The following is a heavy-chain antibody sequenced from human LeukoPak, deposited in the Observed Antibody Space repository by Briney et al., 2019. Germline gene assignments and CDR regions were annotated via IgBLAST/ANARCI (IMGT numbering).Heavy chain of an antibody. V-gene: IGHV4-59*08. J-gene: IGHJ4*02. CDR1: GDSISGNY. CDR2: IYYSGRS. CDR3: ARLGDGDNLRYFDY. D-gene: IGHD5-24*01. Sequence: TSETLSLTCAVSGDSISGNYRAWIRQPPGKGLEWIGYIYYSGRSKYNASLKSRVAISVDTSKKQCSLKLSSVTAADTAVYYCARLGDGDNLRYFDYWGQGTLVTVSS.